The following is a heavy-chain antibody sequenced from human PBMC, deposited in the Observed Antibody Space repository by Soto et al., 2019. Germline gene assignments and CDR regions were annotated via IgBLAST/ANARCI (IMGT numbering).Heavy chain of an antibody. CDR3: ARGGYSYGNWFDP. CDR1: GYTFTNYY. J-gene: IGHJ5*02. V-gene: IGHV1-46*01. CDR2: FNPSDGST. Sequence: QVQLVQSGAEVQKPGASVKVSCKASGYTFTNYYMHWVRQAPGQALEWVGIFNPSDGSTSFAQKFQGRVTMTRDTSTSTVYMELSSLRSEDTAMYYCARGGYSYGNWFDPWGQGTLVTVSS. D-gene: IGHD5-18*01.